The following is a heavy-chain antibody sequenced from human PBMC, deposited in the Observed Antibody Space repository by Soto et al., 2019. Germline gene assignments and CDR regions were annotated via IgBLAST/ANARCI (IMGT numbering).Heavy chain of an antibody. V-gene: IGHV1-69*13. CDR1: GYTFTSYA. J-gene: IGHJ5*02. CDR2: ITPIFGTA. D-gene: IGHD3-22*01. Sequence: SVKVSCKASGYTFTSYAMHWVRQAPGQMLEWMGGITPIFGTANYAQKFQGRVTITADESTSTAYMELSSLRSEDTAVYYCARARGGIVVVITQVWFDPWGQGTLVTVSS. CDR3: ARARGGIVVVITQVWFDP.